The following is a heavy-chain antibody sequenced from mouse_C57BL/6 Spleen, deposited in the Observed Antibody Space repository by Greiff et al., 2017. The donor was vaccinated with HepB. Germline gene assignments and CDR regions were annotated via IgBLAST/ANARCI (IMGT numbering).Heavy chain of an antibody. V-gene: IGHV1-4*01. CDR2: INPSSGYT. J-gene: IGHJ3*01. CDR1: GYTFTSYT. CDR3: ARDPTYHGGCAY. Sequence: VQLQQSGAELARPGASVKMSCKASGYTFTSYTMHWVKQRPGQGLEWIGYINPSSGYTKYNQKFKDKATLTADKSSSTDYMQLSSLTSEDSAVYYCARDPTYHGGCAYWGQGTLVTVSA. D-gene: IGHD5-5*01.